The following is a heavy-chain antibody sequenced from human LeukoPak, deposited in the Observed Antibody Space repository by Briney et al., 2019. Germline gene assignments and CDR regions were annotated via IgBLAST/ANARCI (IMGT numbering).Heavy chain of an antibody. CDR2: IYPGGNI. CDR3: VRGPRYYDDSGFHYGVFDI. J-gene: IGHJ3*02. CDR1: EVTVTSNY. D-gene: IGHD3-22*01. Sequence: GGSLRLSCAASEVTVTSNYMSWVRQAPGKGLQWVSVIYPGGNIYYADSVKGRFIISRDNSKNTLSLQMNSLTADDTAVYYCVRGPRYYDDSGFHYGVFDIWGQGAVVTVSS. V-gene: IGHV3-53*01.